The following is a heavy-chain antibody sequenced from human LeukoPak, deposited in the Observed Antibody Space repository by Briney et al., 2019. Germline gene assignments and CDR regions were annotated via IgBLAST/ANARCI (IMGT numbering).Heavy chain of an antibody. CDR1: GYTFTSYD. D-gene: IGHD6-19*01. CDR3: ARGPGIAVAGDDAFDI. J-gene: IGHJ3*02. V-gene: IGHV1-8*01. CDR2: MNPNSGNT. Sequence: GASVKVSCKASGYTFTSYDINWVRQATGQGLGWMGWMNPNSGNTGYAQKFQGRVTMTRNTSISTAYMELSSLRSEDTAVYYCARGPGIAVAGDDAFDIWGQGTMVTVSS.